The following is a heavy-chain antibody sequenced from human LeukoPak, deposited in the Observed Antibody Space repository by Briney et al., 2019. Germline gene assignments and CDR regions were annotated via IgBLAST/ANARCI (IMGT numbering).Heavy chain of an antibody. J-gene: IGHJ4*02. CDR2: IYPDDSDT. CDR3: ARRAYEALHFDY. CDR1: GYSFTNYW. V-gene: IGHV5-51*01. Sequence: GESLKISCKGSGYSFTNYWIGWVRQMPGKGLEWMGIIYPDDSDTRYSPSFQGQVTISADKSIPTAYLQWSSLKASDTAIFSCARRAYEALHFDYWGQGTLVTVSS. D-gene: IGHD5-12*01.